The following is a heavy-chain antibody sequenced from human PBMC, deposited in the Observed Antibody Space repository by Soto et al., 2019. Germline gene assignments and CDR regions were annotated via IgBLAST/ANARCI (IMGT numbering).Heavy chain of an antibody. CDR2: IKSKTDGGTT. J-gene: IGHJ3*02. CDR3: TTADDIVLMVYGAPDTFDI. Sequence: EVQLVESGGGLVKPGGSLRLSCAASGFTFSNAWMSWVRQAPGKGLEWVGRIKSKTDGGTTDYAAPVKGRFTISRDDSKNTLYLQMNSLKTEDTDVYYCTTADDIVLMVYGAPDTFDIWGQGTMVTVSS. V-gene: IGHV3-15*01. CDR1: GFTFSNAW. D-gene: IGHD2-8*01.